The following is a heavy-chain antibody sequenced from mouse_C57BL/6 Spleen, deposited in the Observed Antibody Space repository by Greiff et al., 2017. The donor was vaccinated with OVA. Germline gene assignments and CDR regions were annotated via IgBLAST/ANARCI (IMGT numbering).Heavy chain of an antibody. CDR1: GYTFTTYP. D-gene: IGHD2-1*01. V-gene: IGHV1-47*01. CDR3: ARRSDYYGNYDYFDY. J-gene: IGHJ2*01. CDR2: FHPYNDDT. Sequence: VQLVESGAELVKPGASVKMSCKASGYTFTTYPIEWMKQNHGKSLEWIGNFHPYNDDTKYNEKFKGKATLTVEKSSSTVYLELSRLTSDDSAVYYCARRSDYYGNYDYFDYWGQGTTLTVSS.